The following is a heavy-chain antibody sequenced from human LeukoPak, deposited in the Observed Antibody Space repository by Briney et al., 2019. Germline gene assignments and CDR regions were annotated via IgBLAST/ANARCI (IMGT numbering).Heavy chain of an antibody. CDR2: IYSSGSN. Sequence: SETLSLTCTVSGGSISGYFWSWIRQPAGKGLEWIGRIYSSGSNNYNPSLKSRVTMSLDTSKNHLSLNLSSVTAADTAVYYCAREPTSGREPTSGRPLDYWGQGALVTVSS. CDR3: AREPTSGREPTSGRPLDY. CDR1: GGSISGYF. J-gene: IGHJ4*02. D-gene: IGHD5-12*01. V-gene: IGHV4-4*07.